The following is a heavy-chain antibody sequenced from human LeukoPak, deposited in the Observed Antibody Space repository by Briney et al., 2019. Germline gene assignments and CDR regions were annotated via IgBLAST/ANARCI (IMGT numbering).Heavy chain of an antibody. CDR1: GFTFSSYG. Sequence: GGSLRLSCAASGFTFSSYGMHWVRQAPGKGLEWVAVIWYDGSNKYYADSVKGRFTISRDNSKNTLYLQMNSLRAEDTAVYYCARGRSSSGWYYFDYWGQGTLVTVSS. J-gene: IGHJ4*02. D-gene: IGHD6-19*01. V-gene: IGHV3-33*01. CDR2: IWYDGSNK. CDR3: ARGRSSSGWYYFDY.